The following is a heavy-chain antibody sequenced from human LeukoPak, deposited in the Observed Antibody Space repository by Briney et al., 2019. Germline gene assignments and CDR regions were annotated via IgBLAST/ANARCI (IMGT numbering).Heavy chain of an antibody. J-gene: IGHJ3*02. V-gene: IGHV1-69*06. CDR3: ARDYYDSSGYYPRSDDAFDI. CDR2: IIPIFGTA. Sequence: ASVKVSCKASGGTFSSYAISWVRQAPGQGLEWMGGIIPIFGTANYAQKFQGRVTITADKSTSTAYMELSSLRSEDTAVYYCARDYYDSSGYYPRSDDAFDIWGQGTMVTVSS. D-gene: IGHD3-22*01. CDR1: GGTFSSYA.